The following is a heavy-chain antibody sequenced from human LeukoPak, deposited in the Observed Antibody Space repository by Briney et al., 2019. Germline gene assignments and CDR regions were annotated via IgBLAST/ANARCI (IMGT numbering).Heavy chain of an antibody. CDR1: GGTFGSYA. J-gene: IGHJ6*02. Sequence: GASVKVSCKASGGTFGSYAISWVRQAPGQGLEWMGGIIPIFGTANYAQKFQGRVTITADESTSTAYMELSSLRSEDRAVYYCARESGYYYDSSGYYYGMDVWGQGTTVTVSS. CDR3: ARESGYYYDSSGYYYGMDV. V-gene: IGHV1-69*13. D-gene: IGHD3-22*01. CDR2: IIPIFGTA.